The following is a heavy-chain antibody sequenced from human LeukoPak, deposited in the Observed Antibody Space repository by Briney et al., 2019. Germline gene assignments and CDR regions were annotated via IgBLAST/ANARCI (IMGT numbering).Heavy chain of an antibody. V-gene: IGHV3-23*01. CDR3: AKDYYDSSIFSAPHLFAC. CDR1: GFTFSSHA. J-gene: IGHJ4*02. CDR2: IRGSGGNT. D-gene: IGHD3-22*01. Sequence: PGGSLRLSCAASGFTFSSHAMIWVRQASGKGLEWVSSIRGSGGNTYYADSVKGRFTISRDNFQNTLYLQMNSLRAEDTAVYYCAKDYYDSSIFSAPHLFACWGQGTLVTVSS.